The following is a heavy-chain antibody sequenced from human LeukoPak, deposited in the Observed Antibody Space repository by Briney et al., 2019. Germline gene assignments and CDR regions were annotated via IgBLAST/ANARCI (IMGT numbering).Heavy chain of an antibody. Sequence: GASVKVSCKASGYTFTSYGISWVRQAPGQGLEWMGWISAYNGYTNYAQKLQGRATITTDTSTSTAYMELRSLRSDDTAVYYCARAGWYELPRYAFDIWGQGTMVTVSS. J-gene: IGHJ3*02. CDR2: ISAYNGYT. V-gene: IGHV1-18*01. D-gene: IGHD6-19*01. CDR1: GYTFTSYG. CDR3: ARAGWYELPRYAFDI.